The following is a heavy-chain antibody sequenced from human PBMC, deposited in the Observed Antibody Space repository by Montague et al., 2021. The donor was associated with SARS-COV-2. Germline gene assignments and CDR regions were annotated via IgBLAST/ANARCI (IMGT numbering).Heavy chain of an antibody. Sequence: SETLSLTCTVSGGSVNSGSYFWDWIRQPPGKGLEWIGDIKQSGSTKYNPSLKSRVTISVDTSKNQFSLKLTSVTAADTAVYFCARGHRSVSMIVVVFTSVSYCFDYWGRGAQVTVSS. CDR1: GGSVNSGSYF. J-gene: IGHJ4*02. CDR2: IKQSGST. D-gene: IGHD3-22*01. V-gene: IGHV4-61*01. CDR3: ARGHRSVSMIVVVFTSVSYCFDY.